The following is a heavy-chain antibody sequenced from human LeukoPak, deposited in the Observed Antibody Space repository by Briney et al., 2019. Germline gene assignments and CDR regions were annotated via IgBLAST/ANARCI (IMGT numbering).Heavy chain of an antibody. CDR2: ISSSSSYI. D-gene: IGHD2-2*01. J-gene: IGHJ6*04. CDR1: GFTFSSYS. CDR3: TSAGYCSSTSCYGEV. V-gene: IGHV3-21*04. Sequence: GGSLRLSCAASGFTFSSYSMNWVRQAPGKGLEWVSSISSSSSYIYYADSVKGRFTISRDNAKNSLYLQMNSLRAEDTAVYYCTSAGYCSSTSCYGEVWGKGTTVTVSS.